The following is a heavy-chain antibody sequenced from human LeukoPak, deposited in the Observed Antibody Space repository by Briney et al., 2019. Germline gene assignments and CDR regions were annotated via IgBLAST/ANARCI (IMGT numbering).Heavy chain of an antibody. CDR1: GGSISSGDYY. J-gene: IGHJ4*02. CDR2: IYYSGST. V-gene: IGHV4-30-4*01. CDR3: ARGRGRITMVRGVTTFDY. Sequence: SETLSLTCTVSGGSISSGDYYWSWIRQPPGKGLEWIGYIYYSGSTYYNPSLKSRVTISVDTSKNQFSLKLSSVTAADTAVYYCARGRGRITMVRGVTTFDYWGQGTLVTVSS. D-gene: IGHD3-10*01.